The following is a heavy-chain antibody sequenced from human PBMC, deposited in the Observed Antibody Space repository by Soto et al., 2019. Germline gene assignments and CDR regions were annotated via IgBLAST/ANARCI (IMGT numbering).Heavy chain of an antibody. J-gene: IGHJ4*02. CDR2: IYRTGRT. CDR3: AGEDTAMDYYFDS. D-gene: IGHD5-18*01. Sequence: PSETLSLTCAVSGGSFTSNNWWPWVRQPPGQGLEWIGEIYRTGRTNYNPPLKSRVTISVDTSKDQFALKLSAVTAADTAVYSCAGEDTAMDYYFDSWGQGTLVTVSS. V-gene: IGHV4-4*02. CDR1: GGSFTSNNW.